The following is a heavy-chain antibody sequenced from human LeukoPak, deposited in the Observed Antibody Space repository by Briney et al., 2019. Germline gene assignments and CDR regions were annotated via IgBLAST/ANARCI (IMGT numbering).Heavy chain of an antibody. V-gene: IGHV3-23*01. CDR3: AKEPNIVVVPAAKGPGY. CDR2: ISGSGGST. J-gene: IGHJ4*02. CDR1: GFTFSSYA. Sequence: GGSLRLSCAASGFTFSSYAMSWVRQAPGKGLEWVSAISGSGGSTYYADSVKGRFTISRDNSKNTLYLQMNSLRAEDTAVYYSAKEPNIVVVPAAKGPGYWGQGTLVTVSS. D-gene: IGHD2-2*01.